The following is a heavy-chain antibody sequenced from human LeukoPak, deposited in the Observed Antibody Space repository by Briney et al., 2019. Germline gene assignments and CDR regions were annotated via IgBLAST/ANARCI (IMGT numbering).Heavy chain of an antibody. CDR1: GGSISSSNYY. CDR3: ARLGDSYGFRGFDY. Sequence: SETLSLTCTVSGGSISSSNYYWGWIRQPPGKGLEWIGSIYYSGSTYYNPSLKSRVTISVDTSKNQFSLKLSSVAAADTAVYYCARLGDSYGFRGFDYWGQGTLVTVSS. J-gene: IGHJ4*02. V-gene: IGHV4-39*07. CDR2: IYYSGST. D-gene: IGHD5-18*01.